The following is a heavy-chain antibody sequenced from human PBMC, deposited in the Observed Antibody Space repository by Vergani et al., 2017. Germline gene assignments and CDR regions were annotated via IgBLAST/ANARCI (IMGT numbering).Heavy chain of an antibody. CDR2: IIPIFGTA. Sequence: QVQLVQSGAEVKKPGSSVKVSCKASGGTFSSYAISWVRQAPGQGLEWMGGIIPIFGTANYAQKFQGRVTITADESTSTAYMELSSLRSEDTAVYYCARDLQGYYGSGSFNWFDPWGQGTLVTVSS. D-gene: IGHD3-10*01. CDR1: GGTFSSYA. J-gene: IGHJ5*02. V-gene: IGHV1-69*12. CDR3: ARDLQGYYGSGSFNWFDP.